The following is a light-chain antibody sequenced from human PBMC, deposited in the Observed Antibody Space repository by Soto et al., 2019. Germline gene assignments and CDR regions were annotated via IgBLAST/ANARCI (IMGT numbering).Light chain of an antibody. CDR2: KTS. J-gene: IGKJ2*03. CDR1: QTTTGW. V-gene: IGKV1-5*03. CDR3: QQYNPSSYS. Sequence: DIQMTQSPSTLSASVGDRVTMTCRASQTTTGWLAWYQQKPGKAPKLLIYKTSSLESGVPSRFSGSGSGTDFTLTISSLQPDDFATYYCQQYNPSSYSFGQGTKLEIK.